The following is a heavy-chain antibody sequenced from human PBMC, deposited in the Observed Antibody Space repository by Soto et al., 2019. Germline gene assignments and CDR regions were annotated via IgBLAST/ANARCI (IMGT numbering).Heavy chain of an antibody. D-gene: IGHD2-15*01. V-gene: IGHV3-33*01. Sequence: GGSLRLSCAASGFTFSSYGMHWVRQAPGKGLEWVAVIWYDGSNKYYADSVKGRFTISRDNSKNTLYLQMNSLRAEDTAVYYCARASGYCSGGSCYPGAFDIWGQGTMVTVSS. CDR2: IWYDGSNK. J-gene: IGHJ3*02. CDR1: GFTFSSYG. CDR3: ARASGYCSGGSCYPGAFDI.